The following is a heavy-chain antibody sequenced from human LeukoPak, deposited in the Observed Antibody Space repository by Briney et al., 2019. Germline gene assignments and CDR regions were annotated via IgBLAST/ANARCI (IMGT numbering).Heavy chain of an antibody. J-gene: IGHJ4*02. Sequence: GGSLRLSSAAPGFTFTGSWMTWVRQAPGKGLEWVGDRNKDGSEKFEVDFVKGRFTISRDNVNNSLYLQRNSLRAEYTAVYYCVSNRVLGHWGQGTLVTVSS. CDR3: VSNRVLGH. CDR2: RNKDGSEK. V-gene: IGHV3-7*01. D-gene: IGHD1-14*01. CDR1: GFTFTGSW.